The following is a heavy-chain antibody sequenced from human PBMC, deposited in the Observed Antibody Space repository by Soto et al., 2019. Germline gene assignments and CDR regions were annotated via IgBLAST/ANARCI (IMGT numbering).Heavy chain of an antibody. CDR2: IKPSSGST. V-gene: IGHV1-8*01. Sequence: GASVKVSCKASGYSFSSYDIDWVRQATGQGLEWMGWIKPSSGSTGYAPKFQGRVTMTRDTSISTAFLELSSLRSEDTAVYYCVSPPKDYWGQGTLVTVSS. CDR1: GYSFSSYD. CDR3: VSPPKDY. J-gene: IGHJ4*02.